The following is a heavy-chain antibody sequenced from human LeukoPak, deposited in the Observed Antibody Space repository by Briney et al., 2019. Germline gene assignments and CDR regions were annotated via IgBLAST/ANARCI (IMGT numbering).Heavy chain of an antibody. Sequence: PSETLSLTCTVSGGSIISYYWSWIRQPPGKGLEWIGYIYYSGSTNYNPSLKSRVTISVDTSKNQFSLKLSSVTAADTAVYYCARVTVTTSFLRDAFDIWGQGTMVTVSS. CDR2: IYYSGST. J-gene: IGHJ3*02. CDR3: ARVTVTTSFLRDAFDI. D-gene: IGHD4-17*01. CDR1: GGSIISYY. V-gene: IGHV4-59*01.